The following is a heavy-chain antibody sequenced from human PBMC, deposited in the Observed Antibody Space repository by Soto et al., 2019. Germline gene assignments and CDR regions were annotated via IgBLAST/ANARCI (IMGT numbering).Heavy chain of an antibody. CDR2: IIPILGIA. J-gene: IGHJ4*02. Sequence: QVQLVQSGAEVKKPGSWVKVSCKASGGTFSSYTISWVRQAPGQGLEWMGRIIPILGIANYAQKFQGRVTITADKSTSTAYMELSSLRSEDTAVYYCATITGTTSSNDYWGQGTLVTVSS. D-gene: IGHD1-20*01. V-gene: IGHV1-69*02. CDR3: ATITGTTSSNDY. CDR1: GGTFSSYT.